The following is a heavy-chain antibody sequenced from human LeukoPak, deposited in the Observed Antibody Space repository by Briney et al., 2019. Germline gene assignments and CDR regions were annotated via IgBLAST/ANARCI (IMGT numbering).Heavy chain of an antibody. Sequence: GGSLRLSCAASGFTVSSNYMSWVRQAPGKGLEGVSAIYTGGSTYYAGSVKGRFTISRDNSKSTLYLQMNSLRAEDTAVYYCARNLYYYDSSGYYYYWGQGTLVTVSS. D-gene: IGHD3-22*01. CDR1: GFTVSSNY. V-gene: IGHV3-66*01. J-gene: IGHJ4*02. CDR3: ARNLYYYDSSGYYYY. CDR2: IYTGGST.